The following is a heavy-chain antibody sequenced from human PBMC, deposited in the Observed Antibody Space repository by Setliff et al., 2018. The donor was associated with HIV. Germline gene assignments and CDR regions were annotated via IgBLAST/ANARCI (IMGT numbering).Heavy chain of an antibody. CDR3: GRGRGSEGYYYMDV. CDR1: GYTFTNSG. D-gene: IGHD3-10*01. V-gene: IGHV1-18*01. Sequence: ASVKVSCKASGYTFTNSGISWVRQAPGEGLEWMGWISPYSGKKKYAQNVEDRVTMTTDASTSTAYMDVRSLKSNDTAVYYCGRGRGSEGYYYMDVWGKGTTVTVSS. CDR2: ISPYSGKK. J-gene: IGHJ6*03.